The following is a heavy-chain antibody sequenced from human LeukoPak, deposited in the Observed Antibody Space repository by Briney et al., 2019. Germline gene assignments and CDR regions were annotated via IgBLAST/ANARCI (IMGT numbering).Heavy chain of an antibody. CDR1: GFTFSSYA. V-gene: IGHV3-23*01. CDR2: ISGSGGST. Sequence: GGSLRLSCAASGFTFSSYARSWVRQAPGKGLEWVSAISGSGGSTYYADSVKGRFTISRDNSKNTLYLQMNSLRAEDTAVYYCATGPGTLYYYYMDVWGKGTTVTVSS. CDR3: ATGPGTLYYYYMDV. J-gene: IGHJ6*03.